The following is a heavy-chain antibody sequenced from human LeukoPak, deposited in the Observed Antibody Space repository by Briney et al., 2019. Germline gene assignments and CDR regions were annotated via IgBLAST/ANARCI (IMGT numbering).Heavy chain of an antibody. CDR3: ARDTARYDY. V-gene: IGHV1-2*02. J-gene: IGHJ4*02. D-gene: IGHD4-17*01. Sequence: ASVKVSCKAFGYTFTDHYVHWVRQAPGQGLEWMGWINPKSGDTKYAQKLQGRVTMTRDTSTSTVYMELRSLRSDDTAVYYCARDTARYDYWGQGTLVTVSS. CDR2: INPKSGDT. CDR1: GYTFTDHY.